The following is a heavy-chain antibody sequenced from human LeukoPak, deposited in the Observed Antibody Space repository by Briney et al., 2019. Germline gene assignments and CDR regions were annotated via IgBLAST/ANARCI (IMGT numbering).Heavy chain of an antibody. J-gene: IGHJ4*02. Sequence: ASVKVSCKASGYTFTGYYIHWVRQAPGQGLEWMGWINPNSGGTNYAQKFQGRVTMTRDTSISTAYMELSRLRSDDTAVYYCARGGRANYYDSSGYYSGEDFDYWGQGTLVTVSS. CDR3: ARGGRANYYDSSGYYSGEDFDY. D-gene: IGHD3-22*01. CDR1: GYTFTGYY. V-gene: IGHV1-2*02. CDR2: INPNSGGT.